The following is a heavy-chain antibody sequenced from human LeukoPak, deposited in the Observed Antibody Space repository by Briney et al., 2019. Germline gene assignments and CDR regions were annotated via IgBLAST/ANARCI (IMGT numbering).Heavy chain of an antibody. V-gene: IGHV3-9*01. Sequence: GRSLRLSCAASGFTFDDYAMHWVRQAPGKGLEWVSGISWNSGSIGYADSVKGRITISRDNSKNTLYLQMNSLRAEDTAVYYCAKDRGVHYYGSERGLYNWFDPWGQGTLVTVSS. CDR3: AKDRGVHYYGSERGLYNWFDP. CDR1: GFTFDDYA. D-gene: IGHD3-10*01. CDR2: ISWNSGSI. J-gene: IGHJ5*02.